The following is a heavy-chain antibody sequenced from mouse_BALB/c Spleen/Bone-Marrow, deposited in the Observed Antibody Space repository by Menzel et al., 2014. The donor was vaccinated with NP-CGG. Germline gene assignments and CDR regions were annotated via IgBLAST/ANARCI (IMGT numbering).Heavy chain of an antibody. D-gene: IGHD2-4*01. Sequence: EVKLVESGGGLVKPGGSLKLSCAASGFTSXSYAMSWVRQTPEKRLEWVATISSGGSYTYYPDSVKGRFTISRDNAKNTLYLQMSSLRSEDTAMYYCARHGITRLLDYWGQGTTLTVSS. CDR2: ISSGGSYT. CDR3: ARHGITRLLDY. J-gene: IGHJ2*01. V-gene: IGHV5-9-3*01. CDR1: GFTSXSYA.